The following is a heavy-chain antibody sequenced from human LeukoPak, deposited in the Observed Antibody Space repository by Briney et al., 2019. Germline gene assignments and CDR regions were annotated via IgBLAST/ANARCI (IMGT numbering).Heavy chain of an antibody. V-gene: IGHV1-69*13. CDR2: IIPIFGTA. J-gene: IGHJ6*03. Sequence: SVKVSCKASGYAFSDYYIHWVRQAPGQGLEWMGGIIPIFGTANYAQKFQGRVTITADESTSTAYMELSSLRSDDTAVYYCARDSLLLWFGELLDYYYYMDVWGKGTTVTISS. CDR3: ARDSLLLWFGELLDYYYYMDV. CDR1: GYAFSDYY. D-gene: IGHD3-10*01.